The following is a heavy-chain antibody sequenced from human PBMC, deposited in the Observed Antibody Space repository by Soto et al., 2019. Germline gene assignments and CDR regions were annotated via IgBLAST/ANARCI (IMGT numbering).Heavy chain of an antibody. CDR1: GYIFTGYY. V-gene: IGHV1-2*02. D-gene: IGHD5-12*01. CDR2: INPNSGGT. J-gene: IGHJ4*02. CDR3: ARANSGDDDEFDY. Sequence: QVQVVQSGAEVKKPGASVKVSCKTSGYIFTGYYIHWVRQAPGQGLEWVGWINPNSGGTDSAQKXQXXVXXXXXXXXSTAYMELTRLTYDDTAVYYCARANSGDDDEFDYWGQGTLITVSS.